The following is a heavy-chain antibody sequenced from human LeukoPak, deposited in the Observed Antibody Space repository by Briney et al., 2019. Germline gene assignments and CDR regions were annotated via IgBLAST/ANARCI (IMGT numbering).Heavy chain of an antibody. Sequence: GGSLRLSCAASGFTFSSYAMSWVRQAPGKGLEWVANIKQDGSEKYYVDSVKGRFTISRDNAKNSLYLQMNSLRAEDTAVYYCARRNHEHIVVVTAIPYYFDYWGQGTLVTVSS. J-gene: IGHJ4*02. CDR2: IKQDGSEK. V-gene: IGHV3-7*03. CDR1: GFTFSSYA. D-gene: IGHD2-21*02. CDR3: ARRNHEHIVVVTAIPYYFDY.